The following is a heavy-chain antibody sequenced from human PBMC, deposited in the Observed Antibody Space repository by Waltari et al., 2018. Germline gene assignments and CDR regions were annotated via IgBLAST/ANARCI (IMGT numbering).Heavy chain of an antibody. CDR1: GGSFSGYY. J-gene: IGHJ4*02. V-gene: IGHV4-34*01. CDR2: SSHSGST. Sequence: QVQLQQWGAGLLKPSETLSLTCAVYGGSFSGYYWSWIRQPPGKGLDRSGESSHSGSTNYNPSRKSRVTISVDTSKNQFSLKLSSVTAADTAVYYCARQSITMGRGIDYWGQGTLVTVSS. D-gene: IGHD3-10*01. CDR3: ARQSITMGRGIDY.